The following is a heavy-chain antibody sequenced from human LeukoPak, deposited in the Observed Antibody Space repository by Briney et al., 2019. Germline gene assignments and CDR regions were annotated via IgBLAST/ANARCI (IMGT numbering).Heavy chain of an antibody. CDR1: GGSFSGYY. V-gene: IGHV4-34*01. CDR3: ARGLRTTVNPSYYFDY. Sequence: SETLSLTCAVYGGSFSGYYWSWIRQPPGKGLEWIGEINHSGSTNYNPSLKSRVTISVDTSKNQFSLKLSSVTAADTAVYYCARGLRTTVNPSYYFDYWGQGTLVTVSS. CDR2: INHSGST. J-gene: IGHJ4*02. D-gene: IGHD4-11*01.